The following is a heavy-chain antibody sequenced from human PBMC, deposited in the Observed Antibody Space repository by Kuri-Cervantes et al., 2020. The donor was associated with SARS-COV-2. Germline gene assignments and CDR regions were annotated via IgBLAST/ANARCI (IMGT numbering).Heavy chain of an antibody. J-gene: IGHJ4*02. D-gene: IGHD3-10*01. CDR2: INPSGGST. Sequence: ASVKVSCKASGYTFTGYYMHWVRQAPGQGLEWMGIINPSGGSTSYAQKFRGRVTMTRDTSTSTVYMELSSLRSEDTAVYCCARGERITMVRGVIIKEGDFDYWGQGTLVTVSS. CDR1: GYTFTGYY. CDR3: ARGERITMVRGVIIKEGDFDY. V-gene: IGHV1-46*01.